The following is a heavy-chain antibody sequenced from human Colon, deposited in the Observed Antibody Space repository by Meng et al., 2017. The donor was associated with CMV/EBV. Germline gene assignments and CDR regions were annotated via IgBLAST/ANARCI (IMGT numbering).Heavy chain of an antibody. Sequence: GESLKISCAASGFTFSSYGMSWVRQAPGKGLEWVGHIRSKTDGGTTDYAASVKGRFTFSRDDSKNILYLQMNSLKTEDTAVYYCTPHILRFMEWLSYPYYFDYWGQGTLVTAPQ. CDR1: GFTFSSYG. J-gene: IGHJ4*02. CDR2: IRSKTDGGTT. V-gene: IGHV3-15*01. D-gene: IGHD3-3*01. CDR3: TPHILRFMEWLSYPYYFDY.